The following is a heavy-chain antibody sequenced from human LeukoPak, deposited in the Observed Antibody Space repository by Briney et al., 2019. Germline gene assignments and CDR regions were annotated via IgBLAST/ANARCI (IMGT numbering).Heavy chain of an antibody. D-gene: IGHD2-8*01. CDR1: GSTFSSYA. J-gene: IGHJ4*02. Sequence: ASVKVSCKASGSTFSSYAISWVRQAPGQGLEWMGGIIPIFGTANYAQKFQGRVTITTDESTSTAYMELSSLRSEDTAVYYCARERGDCTNGVCYTTFDYWGQGTLVTVSS. CDR2: IIPIFGTA. V-gene: IGHV1-69*05. CDR3: ARERGDCTNGVCYTTFDY.